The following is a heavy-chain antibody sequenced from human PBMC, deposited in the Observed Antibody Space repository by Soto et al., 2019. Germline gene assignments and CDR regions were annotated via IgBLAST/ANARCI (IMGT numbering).Heavy chain of an antibody. CDR3: ATKGGGNYFGFDP. D-gene: IGHD3-10*01. Sequence: QVQLVESGGGFVKPGGSLRLSGAASGFTFSDYYMSWIRQAPGKGLEWVSYISSGGTTIYYADSVKGRFTISRDDAKNSLYLQMNSLRAEDTAVYFCATKGGGNYFGFDPWGQGTLVTVSS. V-gene: IGHV3-11*01. CDR2: ISSGGTTI. J-gene: IGHJ5*02. CDR1: GFTFSDYY.